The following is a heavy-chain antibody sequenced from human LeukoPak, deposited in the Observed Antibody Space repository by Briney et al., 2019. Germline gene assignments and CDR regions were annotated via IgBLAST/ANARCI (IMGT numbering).Heavy chain of an antibody. CDR1: GFTFSSYA. Sequence: GGSLRLSCAASGFTFSSYAMHCVRQAPGKGLEWGAVISYDGSNKYYEDSVKGRFTISRDNSKNTLYLQMNSLRAEDTAVYYCARGPRSSSSHYYYYYMDVWGKGTTVTVSS. J-gene: IGHJ6*03. CDR2: ISYDGSNK. D-gene: IGHD6-6*01. V-gene: IGHV3-30*01. CDR3: ARGPRSSSSHYYYYYMDV.